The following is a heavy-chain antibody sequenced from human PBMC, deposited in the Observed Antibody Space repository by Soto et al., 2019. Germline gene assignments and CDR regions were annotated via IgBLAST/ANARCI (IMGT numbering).Heavy chain of an antibody. J-gene: IGHJ4*02. CDR3: AREGAVRTVDY. CDR1: GFTFSSYG. Sequence: QVQLVESGGGVVQPGRSLRLSCAASGFTFSSYGMHWVRQAPGKGLEWVAVIWYDGSNKYYADSVKGRFTISRDNSKNTLKLQINSLRAEDTAVYYCAREGAVRTVDYWGQGTLVTVSS. V-gene: IGHV3-33*01. CDR2: IWYDGSNK.